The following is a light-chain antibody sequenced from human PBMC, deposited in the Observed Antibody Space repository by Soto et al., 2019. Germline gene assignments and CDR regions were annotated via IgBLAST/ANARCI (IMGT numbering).Light chain of an antibody. J-gene: IGKJ1*01. V-gene: IGKV1-39*01. CDR1: QSISSY. CDR2: AAS. CDR3: QQSYSTPPRT. Sequence: DIQMTQSPSSLSASVGDRVTITCRASQSISSYLNWYQQKPGKAPKLLIYAASSLQSGVPSRFSGSGSGTDFTLTISSLQPEDFATHDCQQSYSTPPRTFGQGTKVDIX.